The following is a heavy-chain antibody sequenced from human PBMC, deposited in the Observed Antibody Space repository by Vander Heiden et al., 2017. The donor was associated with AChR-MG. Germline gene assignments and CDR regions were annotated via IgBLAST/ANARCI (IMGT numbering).Heavy chain of an antibody. V-gene: IGHV3-74*01. D-gene: IGHD3-22*01. CDR1: GFTFRTYW. J-gene: IGHJ4*02. Sequence: EVQLVESGGGLVQPGGSLRLSCAASGFTFRTYWSTWSRQAPGKGLVWVSRINSDGSITSYADSVKGRFTISRDNAKNTLYLQMNSLRAEDTAMYYCARGLGDYWGQGTLVTVSS. CDR2: INSDGSIT. CDR3: ARGLGDY.